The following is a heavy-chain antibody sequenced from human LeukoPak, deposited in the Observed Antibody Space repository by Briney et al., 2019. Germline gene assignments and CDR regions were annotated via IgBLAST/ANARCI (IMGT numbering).Heavy chain of an antibody. CDR3: ARAKYNWNYRNHDAFDI. D-gene: IGHD1-7*01. V-gene: IGHV1-3*03. CDR1: GYTFTSYA. CDR2: INAGNGNT. J-gene: IGHJ3*02. Sequence: ASVKVSCKASGYTFTSYAMHWVRQAPGQRLEWMGWINAGNGNTKYSQEFQGRVTITRDTSASTAYMELSSLRSEDMAVYYCARAKYNWNYRNHDAFDIWGQGTMVTVSS.